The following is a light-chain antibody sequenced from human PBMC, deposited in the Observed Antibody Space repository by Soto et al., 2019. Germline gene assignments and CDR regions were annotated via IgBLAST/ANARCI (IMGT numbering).Light chain of an antibody. CDR1: QSVSSY. Sequence: EIVLTQSPATLSLSPGERVTLSSRASQSVSSYLAWYQQKPGQAPRLLIYDASNRATGIPARFSGSGSGTDFTLTISSLEPEDFAVYYCQQRSNWPPLFGQGTRLEIK. CDR2: DAS. CDR3: QQRSNWPPL. V-gene: IGKV3-11*01. J-gene: IGKJ5*01.